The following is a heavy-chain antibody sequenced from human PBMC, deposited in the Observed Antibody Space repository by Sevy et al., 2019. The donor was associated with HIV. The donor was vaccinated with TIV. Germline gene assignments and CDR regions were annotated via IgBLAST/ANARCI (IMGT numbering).Heavy chain of an antibody. V-gene: IGHV3-21*01. J-gene: IGHJ6*02. D-gene: IGHD6-13*01. CDR3: ARDLWTYSSSWPHYYYYGMDD. Sequence: GGSLRLSCAASGFTFSSYSMNWVRQAPGKGLEWVSSISSSSSYIYHADSVKDRFTISRDNAKNSLYLQMNSLRAEDTAVYYCARDLWTYSSSWPHYYYYGMDDWGQWTTVTVSS. CDR2: ISSSSSYI. CDR1: GFTFSSYS.